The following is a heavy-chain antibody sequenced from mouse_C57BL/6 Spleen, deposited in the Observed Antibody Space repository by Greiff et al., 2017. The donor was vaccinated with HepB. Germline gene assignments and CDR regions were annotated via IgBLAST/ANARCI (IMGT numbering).Heavy chain of an antibody. CDR2: IYPSDSET. D-gene: IGHD2-2*01. Sequence: QVQLQQPGAELVRPGSSVKLSCKASGYTFTSYWMDWVKQRPGQGLEWIGNIYPSDSETHYNQKFKDKATLTVDKSSSTAYMQLSSLTSEDSAVYYCARGIYYGYDVDYFDYWGQGTTLTVSS. CDR3: ARGIYYGYDVDYFDY. CDR1: GYTFTSYW. J-gene: IGHJ2*01. V-gene: IGHV1-61*01.